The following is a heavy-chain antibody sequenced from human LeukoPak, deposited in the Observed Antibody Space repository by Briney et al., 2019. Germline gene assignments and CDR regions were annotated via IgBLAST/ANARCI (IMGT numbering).Heavy chain of an antibody. J-gene: IGHJ3*02. CDR2: IYQSGNT. CDR1: GDSISSGGYY. Sequence: PSETLSLTCTVSGDSISSGGYYWSWIRQPPGKGLEWIGYIYQSGNTYYNPSLKSRVTISVDTSKNQFSLKLSSVTAADTAVYYCARDGVRSSSWYGSDAFDIWGQGTMVTVSS. V-gene: IGHV4-30-2*01. CDR3: ARDGVRSSSWYGSDAFDI. D-gene: IGHD6-13*01.